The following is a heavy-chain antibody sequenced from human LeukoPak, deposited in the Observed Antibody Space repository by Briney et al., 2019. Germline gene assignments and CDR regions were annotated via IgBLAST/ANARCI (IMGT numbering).Heavy chain of an antibody. Sequence: GESLKISGKGSGYSFTSYWIGWVRQMPGKGLEWMGIIYPGDSDTRYSPSFQGQVTISADKSISTAYLQWSSLKASDTAMYYCARPRYQLPWGHAFDIWGQGTMVTVSS. CDR3: ARPRYQLPWGHAFDI. CDR2: IYPGDSDT. D-gene: IGHD2-2*01. V-gene: IGHV5-51*01. J-gene: IGHJ3*02. CDR1: GYSFTSYW.